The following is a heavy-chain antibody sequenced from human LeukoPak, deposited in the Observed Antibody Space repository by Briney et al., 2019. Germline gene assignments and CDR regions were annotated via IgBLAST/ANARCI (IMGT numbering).Heavy chain of an antibody. Sequence: PGGSLRLSCAGSGLTFSNSGMNWVRQAPGKGLEWVSYISSSSSTIYYADSVKGRFTISRDNAENSLFLQMSSLRDEDTAVYYCARIRSGYYSDYWGQGTLVTVSS. V-gene: IGHV3-48*02. D-gene: IGHD3-22*01. CDR2: ISSSSSTI. CDR1: GLTFSNSG. CDR3: ARIRSGYYSDY. J-gene: IGHJ4*02.